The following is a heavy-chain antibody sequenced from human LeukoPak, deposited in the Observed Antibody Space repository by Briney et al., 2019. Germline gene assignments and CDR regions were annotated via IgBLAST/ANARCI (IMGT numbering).Heavy chain of an antibody. J-gene: IGHJ5*02. D-gene: IGHD6-19*01. CDR1: GFTFSNSA. V-gene: IGHV1-58*01. Sequence: SVKVSCKASGFTFSNSAVQWVRQARGQRLEWVGWIVVDNGNTNYAQKFQETVTITRDMSTNTVYLELSSLRSEDTAVYYCATDFTSSVPGGGSWGQGTLVTVCS. CDR3: ATDFTSSVPGGGS. CDR2: IVVDNGNT.